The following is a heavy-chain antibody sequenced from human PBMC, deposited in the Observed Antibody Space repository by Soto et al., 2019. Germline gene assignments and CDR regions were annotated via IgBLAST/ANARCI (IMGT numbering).Heavy chain of an antibody. CDR3: ASSRLVRRSGYDILTGYLGGMDV. D-gene: IGHD3-9*01. Sequence: QVQLVQSGAEVKKPGSSVKVSCKASGGTFSSYAISWVRQAPGQGLEWMGGIIPIFGTANYAQKFQRRVTITADESTSTGYMELSSLRSEDTAVYYCASSRLVRRSGYDILTGYLGGMDVWGQGTTVTVSS. CDR2: IIPIFGTA. J-gene: IGHJ6*02. CDR1: GGTFSSYA. V-gene: IGHV1-69*01.